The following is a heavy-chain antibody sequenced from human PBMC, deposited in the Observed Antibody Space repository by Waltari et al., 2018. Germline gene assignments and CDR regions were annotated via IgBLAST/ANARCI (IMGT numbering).Heavy chain of an antibody. V-gene: IGHV1-2*02. CDR1: GYTFTGYF. CDR2: INPNSGDT. CDR3: ARGPATADFDY. Sequence: QVQLVQSGAEMQKPGASVKVSCKASGYTFTGYFMHWMRQAPGQGLEWMGWINPNSGDTKYAQKFQGRVTMTRDTSISTAYMELSRLTSDDTAVYYCARGPATADFDYWGQGTLVTVSS. J-gene: IGHJ4*02. D-gene: IGHD2-2*01.